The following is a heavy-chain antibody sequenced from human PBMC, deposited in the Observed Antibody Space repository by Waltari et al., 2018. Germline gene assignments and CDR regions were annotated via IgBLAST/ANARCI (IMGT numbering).Heavy chain of an antibody. CDR2: MYIGENT. Sequence: QVQLQESGPGLVKPSETLSLTCNVSGGSMRMFYWTWIRQPAGKGLEWIGRMYIGENTIYNPSLMSRVTMSIDTSKNQLSLDLTSVTAADTAVYYCARGGATRPWGSDRWGQGALVTVSS. CDR3: ARGGATRPWGSDR. V-gene: IGHV4-4*07. J-gene: IGHJ5*02. D-gene: IGHD6-6*01. CDR1: GGSMRMFY.